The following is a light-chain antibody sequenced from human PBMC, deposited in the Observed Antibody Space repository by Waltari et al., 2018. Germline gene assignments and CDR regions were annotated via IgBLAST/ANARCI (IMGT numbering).Light chain of an antibody. J-gene: IGKJ2*01. Sequence: DIVLTQSPSSLSASVGDRVTITCRASQRINSYLNWYQQKPGKAPKLLIYGASSLQSGVPSGFSGSGSGTEFTLTISSLQPEDSATYYCQQSYSSPYTFGQGTKLEIK. CDR1: QRINSY. V-gene: IGKV1-39*01. CDR3: QQSYSSPYT. CDR2: GAS.